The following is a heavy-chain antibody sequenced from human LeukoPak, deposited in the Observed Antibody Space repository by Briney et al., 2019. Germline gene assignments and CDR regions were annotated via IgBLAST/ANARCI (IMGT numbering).Heavy chain of an antibody. CDR3: ARDLLVGATSYSFDP. Sequence: PSETLSLTCTVSGGSISSYYWSWIRQPPGKGLEWIGYIYYSGSTNYNPSLKSRVTISVDTSKNQFSLKLSSVTAADTAVYYCARDLLVGATSYSFDPWGQGTLVTVSS. J-gene: IGHJ5*02. V-gene: IGHV4-59*01. CDR2: IYYSGST. D-gene: IGHD1-26*01. CDR1: GGSISSYY.